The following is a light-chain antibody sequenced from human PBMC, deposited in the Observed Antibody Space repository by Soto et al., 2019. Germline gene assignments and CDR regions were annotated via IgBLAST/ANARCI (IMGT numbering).Light chain of an antibody. CDR1: NIGNKR. CDR3: QVWDIMTDNYV. V-gene: IGLV3-21*04. Sequence: SYELTQPPSVSVAPEKTATITCGGNNIGNKRVHWYRQKPGQAPVLLISYDSDRPSGIPERFSGSHSENTATLTISRVEGGDEADYYCQVWDIMTDNYVFGSGTKLTVL. CDR2: YDS. J-gene: IGLJ1*01.